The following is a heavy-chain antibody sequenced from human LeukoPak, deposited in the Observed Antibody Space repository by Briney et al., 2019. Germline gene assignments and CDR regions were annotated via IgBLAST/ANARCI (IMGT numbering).Heavy chain of an antibody. CDR1: GYTFTGYY. J-gene: IGHJ5*02. D-gene: IGHD3-3*02. CDR3: ARVLPTLGRSLASDWFDP. CDR2: INPNSGGT. V-gene: IGHV1-2*02. Sequence: ASVKVSCKASGYTFTGYYMHWVRQAPGQGLEWMGWINPNSGGTNYAQKFQGRVTMTRDTSISTAYMELSRLRSDDTAVYYCARVLPTLGRSLASDWFDPWGQGTLVTVS.